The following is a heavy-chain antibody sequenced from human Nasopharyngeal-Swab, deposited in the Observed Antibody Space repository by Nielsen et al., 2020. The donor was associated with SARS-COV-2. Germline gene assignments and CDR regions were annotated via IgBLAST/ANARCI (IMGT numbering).Heavy chain of an antibody. V-gene: IGHV3-64D*06. D-gene: IGHD2-8*02. Sequence: GGSLRLSCSASGFSFSNYAIYWVRQAPGKGLEYISAITSNWVSKYYADSVKGRFTISRDNDRNTVYFQMSSLRADDTAVYYCVKGGESYWDYYYMDVWGKGTTVSVSS. CDR1: GFSFSNYA. CDR2: ITSNWVSK. J-gene: IGHJ6*03. CDR3: VKGGESYWDYYYMDV.